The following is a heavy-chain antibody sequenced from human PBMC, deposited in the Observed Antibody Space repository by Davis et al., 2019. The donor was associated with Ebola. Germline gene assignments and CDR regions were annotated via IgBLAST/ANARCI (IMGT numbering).Heavy chain of an antibody. J-gene: IGHJ4*02. CDR2: FGTGGDT. Sequence: PAGSLTLSCDTSGFIFRNYVMSWVRQAPGKGLEWVSTFGTGGDTYYADSVNGRFTISRDNAKNSLYLQMNSLRAEDTAVDYCARGGVAVAALFYYWGQGALVTVSS. CDR3: ARGGVAVAALFYY. V-gene: IGHV3-69-1*01. CDR1: GFIFRNYV. D-gene: IGHD2-15*01.